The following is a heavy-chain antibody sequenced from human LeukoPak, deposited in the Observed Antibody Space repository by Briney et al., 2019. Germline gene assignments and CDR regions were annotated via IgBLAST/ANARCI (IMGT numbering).Heavy chain of an antibody. D-gene: IGHD3-10*01. CDR1: GYTFTSYY. CDR2: INPSGGST. CDR3: ARDAYGSGSYPYWYFDL. J-gene: IGHJ2*01. Sequence: ASVKVSCKASGYTFTSYYMHWVRQAPGQGLEWMGIINPSGGSTSYAQKFQGRVTITRDTSASTAYMELSSLRSEDTAVYYCARDAYGSGSYPYWYFDLWGRGTLVTVSS. V-gene: IGHV1-46*01.